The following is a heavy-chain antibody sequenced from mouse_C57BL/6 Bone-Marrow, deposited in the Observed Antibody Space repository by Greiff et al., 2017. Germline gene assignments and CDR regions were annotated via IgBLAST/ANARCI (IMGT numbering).Heavy chain of an antibody. CDR1: GYTFTSYW. CDR2: IDPNSGGT. Sequence: QVQLQQPGAELVKPGASVKLSCKASGYTFTSYWMHWVKQRPGRGLEWIGRIDPNSGGTKYNEKFKSKATLTVDKPSSTAYMQRSSLTSDDSAVYYCARWGFYYYGSSLYYYAMDYWGQGTSVTVSS. J-gene: IGHJ4*01. V-gene: IGHV1-72*01. CDR3: ARWGFYYYGSSLYYYAMDY. D-gene: IGHD1-1*01.